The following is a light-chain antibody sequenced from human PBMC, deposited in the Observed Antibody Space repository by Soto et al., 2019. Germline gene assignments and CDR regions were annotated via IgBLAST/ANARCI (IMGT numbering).Light chain of an antibody. CDR1: QSISSW. J-gene: IGKJ1*01. CDR2: DAS. Sequence: DIKMTQSPSTLAAYVRDRVTITCRASQSISSWLAWYKQTPGKAPKVLIFDASSLESGVPSRFSASGSGTEFSLTISSLQPDDSATYYCQHYGFLWTFGEGTKVDI. V-gene: IGKV1-5*01. CDR3: QHYGFLWT.